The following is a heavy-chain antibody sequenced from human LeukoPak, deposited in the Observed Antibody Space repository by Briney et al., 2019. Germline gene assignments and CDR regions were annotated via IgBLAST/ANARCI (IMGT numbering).Heavy chain of an antibody. V-gene: IGHV1-2*06. J-gene: IGHJ4*02. D-gene: IGHD3-10*01. CDR2: INPNSGGT. CDR1: GYTFTGHY. CDR3: ARDQRITMVRGVNPPDY. Sequence: ASVKVSCKASGYTFTGHYMHWVRQAPGQGLEWMGRINPNSGGTNYAQKFQGRVTMTRDTSISTAYMELSRLRSDDTAVYYCARDQRITMVRGVNPPDYWGQGTLVTVSS.